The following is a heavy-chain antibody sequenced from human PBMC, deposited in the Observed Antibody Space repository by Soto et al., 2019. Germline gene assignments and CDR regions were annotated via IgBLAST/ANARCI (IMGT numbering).Heavy chain of an antibody. D-gene: IGHD5-12*01. V-gene: IGHV3-33*01. J-gene: IGHJ4*02. Sequence: QVQLVESGGGVVQPGRSLRLSCAASGFTFSSYGMHWVRQAPGKGLVWVAVIWYDGSNKYYADSVKGRFTISRDNSKNTLYLQMNSLRAEDTAVYYCARAKFGRGYDIYYFDYWGQGTLVTVSS. CDR1: GFTFSSYG. CDR3: ARAKFGRGYDIYYFDY. CDR2: IWYDGSNK.